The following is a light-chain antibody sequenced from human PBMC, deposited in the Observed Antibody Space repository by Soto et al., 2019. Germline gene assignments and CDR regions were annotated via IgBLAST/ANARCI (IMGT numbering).Light chain of an antibody. CDR2: AVS. V-gene: IGLV2-14*01. CDR3: SSYTRDSTYV. J-gene: IGLJ1*01. Sequence: QSVLTQPASVSGSPGQSITISCTGTSSDVGLYDYVSWYQQHPGKAPQLMIYAVSNRPSGVSNRFSASKSGNTASLFISGLQAEDEADYYCSSYTRDSTYVFGSGTEDTVL. CDR1: SSDVGLYDY.